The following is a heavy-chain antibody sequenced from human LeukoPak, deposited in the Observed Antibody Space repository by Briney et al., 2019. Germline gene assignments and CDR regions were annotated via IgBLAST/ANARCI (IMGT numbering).Heavy chain of an antibody. D-gene: IGHD3-16*01. Sequence: PGGSLRLSCAVSGFPFSTFWMSWVRQAPGKGLEWVANINQDGSEKYYVDSVRGRFAISRDNAKNSLYLQMNSLRVEDTGVYYCAKDDAWGRFYHWGQGTLVTVSS. CDR3: AKDDAWGRFYH. CDR2: INQDGSEK. CDR1: GFPFSTFW. V-gene: IGHV3-7*03. J-gene: IGHJ1*01.